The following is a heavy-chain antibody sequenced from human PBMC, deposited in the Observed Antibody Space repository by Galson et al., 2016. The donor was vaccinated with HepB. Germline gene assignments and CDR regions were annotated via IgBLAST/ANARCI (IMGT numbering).Heavy chain of an antibody. CDR3: ARDFSTGRLQIDC. V-gene: IGHV4-31*11. CDR1: GGSITSGGYS. D-gene: IGHD6-25*01. J-gene: IGHJ4*02. CDR2: IHYSGST. Sequence: TLSLTCAVSGGSITSGGYSWAWIRQHPGKGLEWIGFIHYSGSTSYNPSLKSRATISVDTSKNQFSLKLNSVTAADTAMYYCARDFSTGRLQIDCWGQGTLVIVSS.